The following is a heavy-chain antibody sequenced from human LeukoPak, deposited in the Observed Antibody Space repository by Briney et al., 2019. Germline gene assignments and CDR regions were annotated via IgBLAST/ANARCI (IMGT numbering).Heavy chain of an antibody. CDR3: ARCSSTSCYSNY. CDR1: GFTFSSYS. D-gene: IGHD2-2*01. CDR2: ISSSGSTI. V-gene: IGHV3-48*01. Sequence: GGSLRLSCAASGFTFSSYSMNWVRQAPGKGLEWVSYISSSGSTIYYADSVKGRFTISRDNAENSLYLQMNSLRAEDTAVYYCARCSSTSCYSNYWGQGTLVTVSS. J-gene: IGHJ4*02.